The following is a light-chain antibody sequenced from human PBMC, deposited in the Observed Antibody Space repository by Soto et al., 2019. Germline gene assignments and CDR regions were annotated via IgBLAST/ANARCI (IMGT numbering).Light chain of an antibody. CDR1: QNINNY. J-gene: IGKJ4*01. V-gene: IGKV1-39*01. CDR3: QQSYRTPPLT. CDR2: VAS. Sequence: DIQMTQSPSSLSASVGARVTITCRASQNINNYLNWYQQKPGTAPKLLIYVASSLQSGVPSRFSGSGSGTDFTLSISSLQPEDFATYYCQQSYRTPPLTVGGGTKVELK.